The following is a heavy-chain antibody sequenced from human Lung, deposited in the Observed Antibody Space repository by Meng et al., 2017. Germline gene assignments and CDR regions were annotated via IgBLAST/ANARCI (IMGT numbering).Heavy chain of an antibody. V-gene: IGHV3-74*01. Sequence: EVEWVESGGGLVPPGGSRGLSCAAFGFTFTDHWMHWVRQGPGKGLVWVSRINRDGTKPTYADSVKGRFTISRDNAKNTLYLQMNNLRAEDTAFYYCTNDRLNHWGQGALVTVSS. D-gene: IGHD1-1*01. J-gene: IGHJ1*01. CDR3: TNDRLNH. CDR1: GFTFTDHW. CDR2: INRDGTKP.